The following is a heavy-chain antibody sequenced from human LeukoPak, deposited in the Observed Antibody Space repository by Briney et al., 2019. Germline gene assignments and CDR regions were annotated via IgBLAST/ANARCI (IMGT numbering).Heavy chain of an antibody. CDR3: ATYRQVLLPFEA. V-gene: IGHV3-23*01. J-gene: IGHJ5*02. D-gene: IGHD5-18*01. Sequence: PGGSLRLSCAAPGFTFSTFAMIWVRQPPGKGLEWVSSIFQGGGEIHYADSVRGRFTISRDNSKSTLFLQMNSLRAEDTAIYYCATYRQVLLPFEAWGQGTLVTVSS. CDR1: GFTFSTFA. CDR2: IFQGGGEI.